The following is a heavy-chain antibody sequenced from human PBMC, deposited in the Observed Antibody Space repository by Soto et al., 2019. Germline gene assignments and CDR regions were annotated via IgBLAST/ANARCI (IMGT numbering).Heavy chain of an antibody. V-gene: IGHV4-59*11. CDR1: DGSISGHY. Sequence: PSETLSLTCTVSDGSISGHYWGWVRQPPEKAPEWIGQIFYSRGTNYNPSLEGRVTISVDTSKNQFSLRLTSMTAADTAIYYCARAGGNFDPWGQGTLVTVSS. J-gene: IGHJ5*02. CDR3: ARAGGNFDP. CDR2: IFYSRGT.